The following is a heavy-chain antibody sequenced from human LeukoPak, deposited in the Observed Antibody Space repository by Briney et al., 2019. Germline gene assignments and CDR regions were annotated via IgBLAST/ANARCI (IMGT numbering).Heavy chain of an antibody. V-gene: IGHV3-23*01. CDR1: GFTFNNYA. Sequence: GGSLRLSCAASGFTFNNYAMNWVRQAPGKGLEWVSGISGSGGSTYYADSVKGRSTISRDNSKNTLSLQMNSLRAEDTAVYYCARGRGTPRAYYFDYWGQGTLVTVSS. J-gene: IGHJ4*02. D-gene: IGHD3-16*01. CDR2: ISGSGGST. CDR3: ARGRGTPRAYYFDY.